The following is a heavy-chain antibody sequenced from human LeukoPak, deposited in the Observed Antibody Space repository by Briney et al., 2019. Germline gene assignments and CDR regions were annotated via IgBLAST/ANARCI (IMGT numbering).Heavy chain of an antibody. CDR3: ARKVTVYYYYYMDV. J-gene: IGHJ6*03. V-gene: IGHV4-38-2*02. CDR1: GYSISSGYY. D-gene: IGHD4-23*01. CDR2: IYHSGST. Sequence: SETLSLTCTVSGYSISSGYYWGWIRQPPGKGLEWIGSIYHSGSTNYNPSLKSRVTMSVDTSKNQFSLKLSSVTAADTAVYYCARKVTVYYYYYMDVWGKGTTVTISS.